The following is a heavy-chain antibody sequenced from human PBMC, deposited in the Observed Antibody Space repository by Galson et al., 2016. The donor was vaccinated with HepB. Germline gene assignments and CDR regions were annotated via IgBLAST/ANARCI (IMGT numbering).Heavy chain of an antibody. J-gene: IGHJ6*02. Sequence: SLRLSCAASGFTFSTYSMNWVRQAPGKGLEWVSYISSSGSTIHYADSVKGRFTISRDNAKKSLYLRMNSLRAEDTAVYYCARVDYYGSGSYFIMDVWGQGTTVTVSS. CDR1: GFTFSTYS. CDR2: ISSSGSTI. V-gene: IGHV3-48*01. CDR3: ARVDYYGSGSYFIMDV. D-gene: IGHD3-10*01.